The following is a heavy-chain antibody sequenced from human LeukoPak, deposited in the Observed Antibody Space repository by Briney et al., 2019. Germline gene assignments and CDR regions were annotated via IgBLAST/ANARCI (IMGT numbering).Heavy chain of an antibody. CDR1: GFTFSSYW. D-gene: IGHD3-10*01. J-gene: IGHJ6*02. V-gene: IGHV3-7*05. Sequence: PGGSLRLSCAASGFTFSSYWMSWVRQAPGKGLEWVDNIKQDGSEKYYVDSVKGRFTISRDNAKDSLYLQMNSLRAEDTAVYYCARITDYYGMDVWGQGTTVTVSS. CDR3: ARITDYYGMDV. CDR2: IKQDGSEK.